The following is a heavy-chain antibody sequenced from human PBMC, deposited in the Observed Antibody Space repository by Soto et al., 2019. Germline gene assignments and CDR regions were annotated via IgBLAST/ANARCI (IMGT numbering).Heavy chain of an antibody. CDR2: VSRSTSSTI. CDR3: ARDRLGYSYGNSMDV. Sequence: HGGSLRLSCAASGLTLSTYGLNWVRQATGMGLELISYVSRSTSSTIYYADSVKGRFTISRDDAKNSLYLQMNSLRDDDTAVYYCARDRLGYSYGNSMDVWGQGTTVTVSS. D-gene: IGHD5-18*01. J-gene: IGHJ6*02. V-gene: IGHV3-48*02. CDR1: GLTLSTYG.